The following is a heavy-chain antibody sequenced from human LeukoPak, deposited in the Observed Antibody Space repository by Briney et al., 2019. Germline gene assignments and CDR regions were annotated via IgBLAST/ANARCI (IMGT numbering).Heavy chain of an antibody. CDR3: AKPECSSATCHGGWFDP. V-gene: IGHV3-23*01. CDR1: GFTFGNYA. D-gene: IGHD2-2*01. Sequence: PGGSLRLSCAASGFTFGNYAMSWVRQAPGKGLEWVSAISGSGDNTYYADSVKGRFTISRALSKNTLYLQMNSLRAEDTAEYYCAKPECSSATCHGGWFDPWGQGTLVTVSS. J-gene: IGHJ5*02. CDR2: ISGSGDNT.